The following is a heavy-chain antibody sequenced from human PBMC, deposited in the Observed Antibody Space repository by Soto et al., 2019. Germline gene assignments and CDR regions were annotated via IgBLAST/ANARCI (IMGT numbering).Heavy chain of an antibody. CDR2: ISSSSSYI. D-gene: IGHD6-19*01. CDR1: GFTFSSYS. Sequence: PGGSLRLSCAASGFTFSSYSMNWVRQAPGKGLEWVSSISSSSSYIYYADSVKGRFTISRDNAKNTVYLQMNSLKAEDTAVYYCARNPQYNSGWYFDYWGRGTLVTVSS. V-gene: IGHV3-21*01. J-gene: IGHJ4*02. CDR3: ARNPQYNSGWYFDY.